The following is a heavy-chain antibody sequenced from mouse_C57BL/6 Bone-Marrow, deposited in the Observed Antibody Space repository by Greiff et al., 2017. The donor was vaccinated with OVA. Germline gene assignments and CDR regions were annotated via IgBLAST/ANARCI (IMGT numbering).Heavy chain of an antibody. CDR2: IRNKANGYTT. CDR3: AGLYDSSPYWYFDV. V-gene: IGHV7-3*01. J-gene: IGHJ1*03. Sequence: EVQLMESGGGLVQPGGSLSLSCAASGFTFTDYYMSWVRQPPGKALEWLGFIRNKANGYTTEYSASVKGRFTISRDNSQSILYLQMKALRAEDVSSYYCAGLYDSSPYWYFDVWGTGTTVTVSS. CDR1: GFTFTDYY. D-gene: IGHD1-1*01.